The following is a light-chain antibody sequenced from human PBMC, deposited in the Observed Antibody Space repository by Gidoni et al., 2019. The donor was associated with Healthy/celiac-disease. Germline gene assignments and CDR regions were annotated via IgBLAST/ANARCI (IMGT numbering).Light chain of an antibody. V-gene: IGLV3-1*01. J-gene: IGLJ2*01. Sequence: SYELTQPPSVSVSPGQTASITCSGDTLGDKYACWYQQKPGQSPVLVIYQDSKRPSGIPERFSGSNSGNTATLTISGTQAMDEADYYCQAWDSSTARVVGGGTKLTVL. CDR1: TLGDKY. CDR2: QDS. CDR3: QAWDSSTARV.